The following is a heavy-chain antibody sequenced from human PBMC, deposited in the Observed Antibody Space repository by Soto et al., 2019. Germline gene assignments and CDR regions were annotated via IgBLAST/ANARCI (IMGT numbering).Heavy chain of an antibody. J-gene: IGHJ6*02. D-gene: IGHD6-13*01. Sequence: QVQLQESGPGLVKPSETLSLTCTVSGGSISSYYWSWIRQPPGKGLEWIGYIYYSGSTNYNPSLTSRVTISVDTSKNQFSLKLSSVTAADTAVYYCARGSSSWYYYYYGMDVWGQGTTVTVSS. V-gene: IGHV4-59*01. CDR3: ARGSSSWYYYYYGMDV. CDR1: GGSISSYY. CDR2: IYYSGST.